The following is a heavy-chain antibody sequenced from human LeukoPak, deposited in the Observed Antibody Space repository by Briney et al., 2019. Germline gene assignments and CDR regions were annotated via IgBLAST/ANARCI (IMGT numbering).Heavy chain of an antibody. Sequence: ASVKVSCKVPGYTLTELSMHWVRQAPGKGLEWMGGFDPEDGETIYAQKFQGRVTITADESTSTAYMELSSLRSEDTAVYYCARDSLNFWSGSRDVWGQGTTVTVSS. CDR3: ARDSLNFWSGSRDV. CDR2: FDPEDGET. D-gene: IGHD3-3*01. V-gene: IGHV1-24*01. CDR1: GYTLTELS. J-gene: IGHJ6*02.